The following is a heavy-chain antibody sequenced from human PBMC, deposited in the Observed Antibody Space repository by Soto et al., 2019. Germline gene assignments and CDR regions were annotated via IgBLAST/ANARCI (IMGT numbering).Heavy chain of an antibody. J-gene: IGHJ4*02. CDR2: IIPIFGTA. CDR1: GGTFSSYA. V-gene: IGHV1-69*06. Sequence: QVQLVQSGAEVKKPGSSVKVSCKASGGTFSSYAISWVRQAPGQGLEWMGGIIPIFGTANYAQKFQGRVTITADKSTSTASMERTSLRSEDTAVYYCARVVPAAIVAAGGGYFDYWGQGTLVTVSS. D-gene: IGHD2-2*02. CDR3: ARVVPAAIVAAGGGYFDY.